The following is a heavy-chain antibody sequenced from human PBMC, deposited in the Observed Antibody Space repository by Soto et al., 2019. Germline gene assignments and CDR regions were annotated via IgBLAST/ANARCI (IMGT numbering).Heavy chain of an antibody. CDR1: GFTFSSYA. D-gene: IGHD2-2*01. Sequence: EVQLLEPGGGLVQPGGSLRLSCAASGFTFSSYAMSWVRQAPGKGLEWVSAISGSGGSTYYADSVKGRFTISRDNSKNTLYLQMNSLRAEDTAVYYCAKVRGRCSSTSCYRFDYWGQGTLVTVSS. CDR2: ISGSGGST. CDR3: AKVRGRCSSTSCYRFDY. V-gene: IGHV3-23*01. J-gene: IGHJ4*02.